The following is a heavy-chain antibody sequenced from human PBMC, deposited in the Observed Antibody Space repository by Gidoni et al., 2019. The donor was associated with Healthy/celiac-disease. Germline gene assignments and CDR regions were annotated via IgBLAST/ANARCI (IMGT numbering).Heavy chain of an antibody. J-gene: IGHJ4*02. V-gene: IGHV1-2*06. Sequence: QVQLVQSGAEVKKPGASVKVSCKASGYTFTGYYMHWVRQAPGQGLEWMGRINPNSGGTNYAQKFQGRVTMTRDTSISTAYMELSRLRSDDTAVYYCASSVRYYYGSETHFDYWGQGTLVTVSS. CDR2: INPNSGGT. CDR3: ASSVRYYYGSETHFDY. CDR1: GYTFTGYY. D-gene: IGHD3-10*01.